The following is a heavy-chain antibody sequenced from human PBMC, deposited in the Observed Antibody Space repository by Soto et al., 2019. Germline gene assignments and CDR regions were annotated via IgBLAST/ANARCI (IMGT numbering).Heavy chain of an antibody. V-gene: IGHV1-46*01. D-gene: IGHD6-19*01. CDR1: GYTFTSYY. J-gene: IGHJ4*02. CDR3: ARESPGYSSGWYGGVDY. Sequence: ASVKVSCKASGYTFTSYYMHWVRQAPGQGLEWMGIINPSGGSTSYAQKFQGRVTMTRDTSTSKVYMELSSLRSEDTAVYYCARESPGYSSGWYGGVDYWGQGTLVTVSS. CDR2: INPSGGST.